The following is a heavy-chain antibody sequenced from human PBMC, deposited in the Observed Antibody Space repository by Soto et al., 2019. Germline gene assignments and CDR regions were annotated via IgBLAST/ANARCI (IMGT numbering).Heavy chain of an antibody. V-gene: IGHV3-9*01. D-gene: IGHD6-19*01. CDR1: GFRFDDYD. J-gene: IGHJ3*02. CDR2: ISWHSVRI. CDR3: ARDKSSSKEKGAFDI. Sequence: EVQLVESGGGLVQPGWSLRLSCVGSGFRFDDYDMNWVRQAPGKGLEWVSSISWHSVRIGYADSVWGRFTISRDNGKNSLYLQMDSLRREDTAFYYCARDKSSSKEKGAFDIWGKGTMVTVSS.